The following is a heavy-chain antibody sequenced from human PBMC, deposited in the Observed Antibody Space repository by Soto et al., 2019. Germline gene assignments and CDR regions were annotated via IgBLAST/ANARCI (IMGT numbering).Heavy chain of an antibody. CDR1: GYTFSNYD. V-gene: IGHV1-8*01. J-gene: IGHJ4*02. CDR2: VNPNNGDT. Sequence: QVQLVQSGAELKKPGASVKVSCKASGYTFSNYDMNWVRQATGQGPEWIGWVNPNNGDTGYAQKFRGRVTLTTDISTTTAYMELTSRRSEDTAIYYCAKVSRKGSAIDFDYWGQGTLITVSS. D-gene: IGHD3-10*01. CDR3: AKVSRKGSAIDFDY.